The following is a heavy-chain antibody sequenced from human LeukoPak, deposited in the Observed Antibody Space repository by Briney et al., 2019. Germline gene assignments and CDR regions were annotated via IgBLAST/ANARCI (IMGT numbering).Heavy chain of an antibody. CDR3: ARRGDSDYTMDV. CDR2: IYPGDSHT. V-gene: IGHV5-51*01. Sequence: KVGEALKISCKGSGYSFTSFWIGWVRQMPGKGLEWMGIIYPGDSHTRYSPSFQGQVTISADTSISTAYLQWSSLKASDTAMYYCARRGDSDYTMDVWGQGTTVTVSS. CDR1: GYSFTSFW. D-gene: IGHD5-24*01. J-gene: IGHJ6*02.